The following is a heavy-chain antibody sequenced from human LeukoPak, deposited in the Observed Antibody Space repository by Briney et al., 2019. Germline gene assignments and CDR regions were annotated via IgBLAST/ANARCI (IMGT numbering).Heavy chain of an antibody. CDR2: INPNSGGT. Sequence: GASVKVSCKASGYTFTGYYMHWVRQAPGQGLEWMGRINPNSGGTNYAQKFQGRVTMTRDTSISTAYMELSRLRSDDTAVYYCARDPYYYDSSVVFDYWGQGTLVTVSS. J-gene: IGHJ4*02. V-gene: IGHV1-2*06. CDR1: GYTFTGYY. CDR3: ARDPYYYDSSVVFDY. D-gene: IGHD3-22*01.